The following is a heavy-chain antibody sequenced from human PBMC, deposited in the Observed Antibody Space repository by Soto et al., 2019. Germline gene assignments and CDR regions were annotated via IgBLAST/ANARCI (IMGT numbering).Heavy chain of an antibody. V-gene: IGHV1-46*01. CDR1: GYTFTSYY. Sequence: ASVKVSCKASGYTFTSYYMHWVRQAPGQGLEWMGIINPSGGSTSYAQKFQGRVTMTRDTSTSTVYMELSSLRSDDTAVYYCARAGIVVVPAATEVWFDPWGQGTLVTVSS. CDR3: ARAGIVVVPAATEVWFDP. D-gene: IGHD2-2*01. J-gene: IGHJ5*02. CDR2: INPSGGST.